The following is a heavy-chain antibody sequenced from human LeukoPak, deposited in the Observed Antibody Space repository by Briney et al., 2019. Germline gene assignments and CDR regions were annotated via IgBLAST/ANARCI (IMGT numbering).Heavy chain of an antibody. D-gene: IGHD6-19*01. CDR3: AKQDIRSSAWYD. Sequence: GGPLRLSCAASGFTFSSYAMSWVRQAPGQGLEWVSAISDSGGSTYYADSVKGRFTISRDNSKNTLYLQMNSLRAEDTAVYYCAKQDIRSSAWYDWGQGTPVTVSS. J-gene: IGHJ4*02. V-gene: IGHV3-23*01. CDR1: GFTFSSYA. CDR2: ISDSGGST.